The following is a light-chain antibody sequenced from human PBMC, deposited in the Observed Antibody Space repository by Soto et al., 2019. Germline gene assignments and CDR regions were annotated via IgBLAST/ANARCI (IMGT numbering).Light chain of an antibody. CDR3: QQADSFPLT. CDR2: AAS. V-gene: IGKV1D-12*01. Sequence: DIQMTQSPSSVSASVGDRVTITCRASQDISNSLAWYQQKPGKAPKLLIYAASSLQSGVPSRFSSSGSGTDFTLTISSLQPGDFATYYCQQADSFPLTFGGGTKVEIK. J-gene: IGKJ4*01. CDR1: QDISNS.